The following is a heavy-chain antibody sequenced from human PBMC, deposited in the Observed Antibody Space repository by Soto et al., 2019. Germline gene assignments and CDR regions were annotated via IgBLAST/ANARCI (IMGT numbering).Heavy chain of an antibody. CDR2: ISSSSSYT. V-gene: IGHV3-11*06. CDR3: ARAIDYYYGMDV. J-gene: IGHJ6*02. CDR1: GFTFSDYY. Sequence: QVQLVESGGGLVKPGGSLRLSCAASGFTFSDYYMSWIRQAPGKGLAWVSYISSSSSYTNYADSVKGRFTISRDNAKNSLYLQMNSLRAEDTAVYYCARAIDYYYGMDVWGQGTTVTVSS.